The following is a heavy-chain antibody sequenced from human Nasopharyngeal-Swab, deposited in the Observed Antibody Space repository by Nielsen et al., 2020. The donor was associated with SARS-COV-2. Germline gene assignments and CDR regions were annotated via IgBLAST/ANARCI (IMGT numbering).Heavy chain of an antibody. J-gene: IGHJ4*02. D-gene: IGHD6-19*01. CDR3: ARASQYSSTWALTSPYFDY. CDR1: GFTFSSYD. Sequence: GESLKISCAASGFTFSSYDMHWVRQVTGEGLEWVSAIGTAGDTYYPGSVKGRFTISRENAKNSLYLQMNSLRAGDTAVYYCARASQYSSTWALTSPYFDYWGQGTLVTVSS. V-gene: IGHV3-13*01. CDR2: IGTAGDT.